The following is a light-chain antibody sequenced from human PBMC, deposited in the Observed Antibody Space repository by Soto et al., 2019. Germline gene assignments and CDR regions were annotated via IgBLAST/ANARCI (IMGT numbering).Light chain of an antibody. J-gene: IGLJ1*01. CDR1: NIGSKS. CDR2: YDS. V-gene: IGLV3-21*04. CDR3: QVWDSSRGV. Sequence: SYELTQPPSVSVAPGKTARSTCGGNNIGSKSVHWYQQKPGQAPVLVIYYDSDRPSGIPERFSGSNSGNTATLTISRVEAGDEADYYCQVWDSSRGVFGTGTKVTVL.